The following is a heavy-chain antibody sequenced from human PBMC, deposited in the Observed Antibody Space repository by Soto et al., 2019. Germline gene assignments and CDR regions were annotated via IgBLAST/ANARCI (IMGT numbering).Heavy chain of an antibody. D-gene: IGHD3-10*01. CDR2: IYYSGST. Sequence: PSETLSLTCPVSGGSISSGYYYWSWIRQPPGKGLEWIGYIYYSGSTYYNPSLKSRVTISVDTSKNQFPLKLSSVTAADTAVYYCARTYYYGSGSYPWGQGTLVTVSS. CDR3: ARTYYYGSGSYP. CDR1: GGSISSGYYY. V-gene: IGHV4-30-4*01. J-gene: IGHJ5*02.